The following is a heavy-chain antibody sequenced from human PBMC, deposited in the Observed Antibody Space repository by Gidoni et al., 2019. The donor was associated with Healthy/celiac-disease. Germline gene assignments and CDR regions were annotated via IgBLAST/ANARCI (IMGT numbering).Heavy chain of an antibody. V-gene: IGHV3-72*01. CDR2: TRNKANSYTT. D-gene: IGHD4-17*01. Sequence: EVQLVESGGGLVQPGGSLRLSCAASGFTFSDHYMDWVRQAPGKGLEWVGRTRNKANSYTTEYAASVKGRFTISRDDSKNSLYLQMNSLKTEDTAVYYCASGPDYGFTDHKGGGRFDYWGQGTLVTVSS. CDR1: GFTFSDHY. CDR3: ASGPDYGFTDHKGGGRFDY. J-gene: IGHJ4*02.